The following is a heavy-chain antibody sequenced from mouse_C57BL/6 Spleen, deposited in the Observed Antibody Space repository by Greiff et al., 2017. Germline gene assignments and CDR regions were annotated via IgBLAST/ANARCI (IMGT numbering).Heavy chain of an antibody. CDR1: GYTFTSYW. J-gene: IGHJ4*01. CDR3: AREEGTYAMDY. Sequence: QVQLKQPGAELVKPGASVKMSCKASGYTFTSYWITWVKQRPGQGLEWIGDIYPGSGSTNYNEKFKSKATLTVDTSSSTAYMQLSSLTSEDSAVYYCAREEGTYAMDYWGQGTSVTVSS. V-gene: IGHV1-55*01. CDR2: IYPGSGST. D-gene: IGHD2-14*01.